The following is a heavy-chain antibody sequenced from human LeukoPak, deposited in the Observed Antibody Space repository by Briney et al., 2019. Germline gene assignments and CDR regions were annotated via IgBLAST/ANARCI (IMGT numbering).Heavy chain of an antibody. V-gene: IGHV1-2*02. CDR3: AKNTLYYDSSGYYDY. CDR2: INPNSGGT. CDR1: GYTFTCYY. D-gene: IGHD3-22*01. Sequence: GASVKVSCKASGYTFTCYYMHWVRQAPGQGLEWMGWINPNSGGTNYAQKFQGRVTMTRDTSISTAYMELSRLRSDDTAVYYCAKNTLYYDSSGYYDYWGQGTLVTVSS. J-gene: IGHJ4*02.